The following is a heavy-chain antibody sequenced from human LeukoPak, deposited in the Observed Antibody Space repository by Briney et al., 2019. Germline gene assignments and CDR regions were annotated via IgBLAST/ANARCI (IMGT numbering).Heavy chain of an antibody. Sequence: SQTLSLTCTVPGGSISSGSYYWSWIRQPAGKGLEWIGRIYTSGSTNYNPSLKSRVTISVDTSKNQFSLKLSSVTAADTAVYYCASGSYDSSGRPLWGQGTLVTVSS. D-gene: IGHD3-22*01. CDR2: IYTSGST. CDR3: ASGSYDSSGRPL. CDR1: GGSISSGSYY. V-gene: IGHV4-61*02. J-gene: IGHJ4*02.